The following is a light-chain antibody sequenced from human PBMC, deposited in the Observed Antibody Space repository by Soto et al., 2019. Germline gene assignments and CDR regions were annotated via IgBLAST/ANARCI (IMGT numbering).Light chain of an antibody. CDR3: SSYTSSSTLV. CDR1: SSDVGGYNY. V-gene: IGLV2-14*03. J-gene: IGLJ1*01. Sequence: QSALTQPASVSGSPGQSIIISCTGTSSDVGGYNYVSWYQQHPGKDPKLMIYDVSNRPSGVSNRFSGSKSGNTSSLTISGLQAEDEADYYCSSYTSSSTLVFGTGTKLTVL. CDR2: DVS.